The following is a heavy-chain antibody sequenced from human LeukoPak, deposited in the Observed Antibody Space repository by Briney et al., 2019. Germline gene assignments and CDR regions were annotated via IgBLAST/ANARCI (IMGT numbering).Heavy chain of an antibody. CDR2: ISGSGGST. CDR3: AKVSKAALDY. Sequence: GRSLRLSCAASGFNFSNYAIHWVRQAPGKGLEWVSAISGSGGSTYYADSVKGRFTISRDNSKNTLYLQMNSLRAEDTAVYYCAKVSKAALDYWGQGTLVTVSS. D-gene: IGHD2-15*01. J-gene: IGHJ4*02. CDR1: GFNFSNYA. V-gene: IGHV3-23*01.